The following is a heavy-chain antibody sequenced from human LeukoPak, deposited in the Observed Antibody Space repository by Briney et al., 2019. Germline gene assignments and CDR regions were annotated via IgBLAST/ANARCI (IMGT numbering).Heavy chain of an antibody. J-gene: IGHJ5*02. CDR3: ARGRRSGRYTIFGVSNWFDP. V-gene: IGHV1-8*02. CDR2: MNPNSGNT. CDR1: GYTFTSYG. Sequence: SVKVSCKASGYTFTSYGISWVRQAPGQGLEWMGWMNPNSGNTGYAQKFQGRVTMTKNTSISTAYKELSSLRSEDTAVYYWARGRRSGRYTIFGVSNWFDPWGQGTLVTVSS. D-gene: IGHD3-3*01.